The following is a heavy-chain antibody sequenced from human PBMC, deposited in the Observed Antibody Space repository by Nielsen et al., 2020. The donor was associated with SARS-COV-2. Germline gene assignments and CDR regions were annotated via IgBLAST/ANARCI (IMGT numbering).Heavy chain of an antibody. CDR1: GGSISSYY. CDR3: ARGWTVTTFYYYYGMDV. D-gene: IGHD4-17*01. V-gene: IGHV4-59*08. Sequence: SETLSLTCTVSGGSISSYYWSWIRQPPGKGLEWIGYIYYSGSTNYNPPLKSRVTISVDTSKNQFSLKLSSVTAADTAVYYCARGWTVTTFYYYYGMDVWGQGTTVTVSS. J-gene: IGHJ6*02. CDR2: IYYSGST.